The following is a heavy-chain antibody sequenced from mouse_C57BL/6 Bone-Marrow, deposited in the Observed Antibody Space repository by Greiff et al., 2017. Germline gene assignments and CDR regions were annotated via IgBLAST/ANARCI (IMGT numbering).Heavy chain of an antibody. J-gene: IGHJ3*01. CDR2: IYPGDGDT. CDR1: GYAFSSYW. D-gene: IGHD1-1*01. V-gene: IGHV1-80*01. Sequence: VKLVESGAELVKPGASVKISCKASGYAFSSYWMNWVKQRPGKGLEWIGQIYPGDGDTNYNGKFKGKATLTADKSSSTAYMQLSSLTSEDSAVYFCARCYGSLAWFAYWGQGTLVTVSA. CDR3: ARCYGSLAWFAY.